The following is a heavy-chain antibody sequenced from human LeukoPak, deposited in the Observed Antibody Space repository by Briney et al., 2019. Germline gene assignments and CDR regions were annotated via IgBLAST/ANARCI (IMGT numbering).Heavy chain of an antibody. D-gene: IGHD3-16*01. CDR1: DGSFSGYY. Sequence: PSETLSLTCAVYDGSFSGYYCSWIRQPPGKGLEWIGEINHSGSANYNPSLKSRVTILLDMSKNQFSLNLSSVTAADTAVYYCARETSQKGAHYMDVWGKGTTITISS. CDR2: INHSGSA. J-gene: IGHJ6*03. V-gene: IGHV4-34*01. CDR3: ARETSQKGAHYMDV.